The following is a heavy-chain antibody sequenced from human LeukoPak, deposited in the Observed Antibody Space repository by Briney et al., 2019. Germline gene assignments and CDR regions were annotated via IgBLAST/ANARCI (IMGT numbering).Heavy chain of an antibody. CDR2: IYHSGST. CDR3: ARTYDYGADGDY. D-gene: IGHD4-17*01. V-gene: IGHV4-38-2*01. Sequence: PSETLSLTCAVSGYSISSGYYWGWIRQPPGKGLEWIGSIYHSGSTYYNPSLKSRVTISVDTSKNQFSLKLSSVTAADTAVYYCARTYDYGADGDYWGQGTLVTVSS. CDR1: GYSISSGYY. J-gene: IGHJ4*02.